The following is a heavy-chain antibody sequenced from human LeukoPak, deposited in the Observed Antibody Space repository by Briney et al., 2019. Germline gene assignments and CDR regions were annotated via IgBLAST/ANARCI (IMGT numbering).Heavy chain of an antibody. CDR3: ARVVGSGWNYFDS. CDR2: RHHSGSS. CDR1: GGSISPYY. V-gene: IGHV4-59*01. Sequence: PSETLSLTCTVSGGSISPYYWSWLRQPPGKGLEWIAYRHHSGSSNYNPSLESRVTVSVDTSNNQFSLRATSVTAADTAVYYCARVVGSGWNYFDSWGQGTLVTVSS. D-gene: IGHD6-19*01. J-gene: IGHJ4*02.